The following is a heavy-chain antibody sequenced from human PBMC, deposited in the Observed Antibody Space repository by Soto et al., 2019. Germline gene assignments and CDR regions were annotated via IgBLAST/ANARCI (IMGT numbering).Heavy chain of an antibody. CDR1: GGSISSSDSY. V-gene: IGHV4-39*01. D-gene: IGHD2-2*01. Sequence: PSETLSLTCTVSGGSISSSDSYWGWIRQPPGRGLEWIGSIYYSGTTYFNPSLKSRVTISVYTSRNQFSLMLSSVTAADTAVYYCARTRRDAYASRAPFDYWGQGTLVTVYS. CDR2: IYYSGTT. J-gene: IGHJ4*02. CDR3: ARTRRDAYASRAPFDY.